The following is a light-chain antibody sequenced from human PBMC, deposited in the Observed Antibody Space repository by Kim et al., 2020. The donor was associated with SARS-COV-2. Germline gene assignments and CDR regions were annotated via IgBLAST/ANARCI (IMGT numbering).Light chain of an antibody. Sequence: QSALTQPASVSGSPGQSITISCTGASSDIVSWYQHHPGEAPKLIIFEVNKRPSQISNRFSGSTSGNTASLTIAGLQAEDEANYYCCSYEGTVVFGGG. V-gene: IGLV2-23*02. CDR1: SSDI. J-gene: IGLJ2*01. CDR2: EVN. CDR3: CSYEGTVV.